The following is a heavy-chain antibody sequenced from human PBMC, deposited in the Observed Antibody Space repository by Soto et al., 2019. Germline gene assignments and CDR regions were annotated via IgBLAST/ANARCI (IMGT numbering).Heavy chain of an antibody. D-gene: IGHD3-3*01. V-gene: IGHV3-11*01. CDR3: ARERSDPYGMDV. Sequence: PVESLKISCAASGFTFSDYYMSWIHQAPGKGLEWVSYISSSGSTIYYSDSVKGRFTISRDNAKNSLYLQMNSLRAEDTAVYYCARERSDPYGMDVWGQGTTVTVSS. J-gene: IGHJ6*02. CDR1: GFTFSDYY. CDR2: ISSSGSTI.